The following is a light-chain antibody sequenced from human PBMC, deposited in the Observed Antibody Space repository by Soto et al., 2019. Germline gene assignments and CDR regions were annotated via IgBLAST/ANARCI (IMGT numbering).Light chain of an antibody. CDR1: QGITTW. CDR3: QQATSFPRT. V-gene: IGKV1-12*01. J-gene: IGKJ1*01. Sequence: DIQMTHSPSFVSASVGDRVTISCRASQGITTWLAWYQQKPGKAPKLLIYAASTLQGGVPSRFSGSGSGKEFTLTISSLQPEDFATYYCQQATSFPRTFVHGTKVEIX. CDR2: AAS.